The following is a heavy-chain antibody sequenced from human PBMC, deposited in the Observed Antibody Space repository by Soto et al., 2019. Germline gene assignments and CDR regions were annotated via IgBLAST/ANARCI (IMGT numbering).Heavy chain of an antibody. V-gene: IGHV4-59*01. J-gene: IGHJ4*02. Sequence: SETLSLTCTVSGGSISTYYWSWIRQPPGKGLEWIAYIHYSGSTNYNPSLKSRVTISVDTSKNQFSLKLSSATAADTAVYYWAREWSSFDYWGQGALVTVSS. CDR1: GGSISTYY. CDR3: AREWSSFDY. D-gene: IGHD2-15*01. CDR2: IHYSGST.